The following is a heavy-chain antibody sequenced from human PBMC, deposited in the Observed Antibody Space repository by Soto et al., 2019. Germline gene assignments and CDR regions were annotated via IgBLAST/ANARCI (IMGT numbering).Heavy chain of an antibody. Sequence: QVQLVQSGAEVKKPGSSVKVSCKASGGTFSSYAISWVRQAPGQGLEWMGGIIPIFGTANYAQKFQGRVTSTSDACRSTGCMALSSLSSGDTAVYYCARNELSFGDKAGYYGRDVWGQGTTVTVSS. CDR1: GGTFSSYA. J-gene: IGHJ6*02. CDR2: IIPIFGTA. V-gene: IGHV1-69*01. CDR3: ARNELSFGDKAGYYGRDV. D-gene: IGHD3-10*01.